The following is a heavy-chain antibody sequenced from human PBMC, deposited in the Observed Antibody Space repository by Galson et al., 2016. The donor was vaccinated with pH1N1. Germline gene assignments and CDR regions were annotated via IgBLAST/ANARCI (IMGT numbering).Heavy chain of an antibody. CDR2: INTRPGYT. CDR3: ARGRGDLAGYYYGLDI. Sequence: SVKVSCKAPGDSFNRYGITWVLQAHGQGLQWMGCINTRPGYTKNSQKFQGRVTMTTDTTANTVYMELTSLKSDDTGVYYCARGRGDLAGYYYGLDIWGQGTTVTVSS. V-gene: IGHV1-18*01. J-gene: IGHJ6*02. D-gene: IGHD2-15*01. CDR1: GDSFNRYG.